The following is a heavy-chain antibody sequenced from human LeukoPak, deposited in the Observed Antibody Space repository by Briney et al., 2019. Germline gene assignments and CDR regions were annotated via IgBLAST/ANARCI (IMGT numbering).Heavy chain of an antibody. CDR1: GGSISSSSYY. Sequence: SETLSLTCTVSGGSISSSSYYWGWIRQPPGKGLEWIGSIYYSGSTYYNPSLKSRVTISVDTSKNQFSLKLSSVTAADTAVYYCARHANRHDAFDIWGQGTMDPVSS. CDR2: IYYSGST. V-gene: IGHV4-39*01. CDR3: ARHANRHDAFDI. J-gene: IGHJ3*02.